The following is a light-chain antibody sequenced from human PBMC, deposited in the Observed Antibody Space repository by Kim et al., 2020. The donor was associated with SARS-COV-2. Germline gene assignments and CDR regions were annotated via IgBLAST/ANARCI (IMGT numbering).Light chain of an antibody. CDR1: CSDGGDYNY. CDR2: DVS. CDR3: SSYTSSSTLVV. J-gene: IGLJ2*01. V-gene: IGLV2-14*03. Sequence: SITISGTGTCSDGGDYNYVSWYQQHPGKAPKLMIYDVSNRPSGVSNRFSGSKSGNTASLTISGLQAEDEADYYCSSYTSSSTLVVFGGGTQLTVL.